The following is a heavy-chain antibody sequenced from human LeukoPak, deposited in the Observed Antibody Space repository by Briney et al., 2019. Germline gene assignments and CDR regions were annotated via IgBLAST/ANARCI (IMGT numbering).Heavy chain of an antibody. V-gene: IGHV3-74*01. Sequence: GGSLRLSCAASGFTFSSYWMHWVRQAPGKGLVWVSRIDNDGSSTSYADSVKGRLTISRDNAKNTLYLQMNSLRAEDTAVYYCVRHCSSGSCYDYWGQGTLVTVSS. CDR1: GFTFSSYW. D-gene: IGHD2-15*01. CDR2: IDNDGSST. CDR3: VRHCSSGSCYDY. J-gene: IGHJ4*02.